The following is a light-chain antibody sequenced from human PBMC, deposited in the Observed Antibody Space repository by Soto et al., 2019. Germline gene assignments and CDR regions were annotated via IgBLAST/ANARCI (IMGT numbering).Light chain of an antibody. J-gene: IGKJ5*01. CDR1: QSVSSNY. CDR3: QQYGSSPIT. V-gene: IGKV3-20*01. Sequence: EIVLTQSPGTLSLSPGERGTLSCRASQSVSSNYLAWYQQKPGQAPRLLIYRTSTRPAAIPDRFSGSGSGTDFTLTISRLEPEYFAVYYCQQYGSSPITFGQGTRLEIK. CDR2: RTS.